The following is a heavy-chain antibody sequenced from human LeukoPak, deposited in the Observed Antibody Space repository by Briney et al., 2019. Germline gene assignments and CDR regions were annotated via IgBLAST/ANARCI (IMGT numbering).Heavy chain of an antibody. J-gene: IGHJ3*02. CDR2: INNDGTT. D-gene: IGHD3-10*01. Sequence: GGSLRLSCAASGVTVSRNYMSWVRQAPGKGLEWVSVINNDGTTHYADSVKGRFTISRDSSKNTLYLQMNSLRAEDTAVYYCARVTGSYGAFDIWGQGTMVTVSS. CDR3: ARVTGSYGAFDI. V-gene: IGHV3-53*01. CDR1: GVTVSRNY.